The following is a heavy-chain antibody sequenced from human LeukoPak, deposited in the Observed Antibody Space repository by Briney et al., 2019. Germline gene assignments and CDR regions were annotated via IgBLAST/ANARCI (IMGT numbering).Heavy chain of an antibody. J-gene: IGHJ4*02. V-gene: IGHV1-69*01. D-gene: IGHD3-10*01. CDR3: ARDGYYGSGSYYTTLDY. Sequence: SVKVSCKASGGTFISYAISWVGQAAGQGVEGMGGIIPIFGTANYAQKFQGRVTITADESTSTAYMELSSLRSEDTAVYYCARDGYYGSGSYYTTLDYWGQGTLVTVSS. CDR1: GGTFISYA. CDR2: IIPIFGTA.